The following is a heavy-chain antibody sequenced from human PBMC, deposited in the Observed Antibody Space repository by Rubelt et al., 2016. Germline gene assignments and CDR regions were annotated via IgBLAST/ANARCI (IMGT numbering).Heavy chain of an antibody. V-gene: IGHV1-46*01. CDR2: INPSGGST. Sequence: QVQLVQSGAEVKKPGASVKVSCKASGYTFTSYGISWVRQAPGQGLEWMGIINPSGGSTSYAQKFQVRVTMTRDTSTSTVYMELSSLRSEDTAVYYCARSPRYDFEDNWFDPWGQGTLVTVSS. D-gene: IGHD3-3*01. CDR1: GYTFTSYG. J-gene: IGHJ5*02. CDR3: ARSPRYDFEDNWFDP.